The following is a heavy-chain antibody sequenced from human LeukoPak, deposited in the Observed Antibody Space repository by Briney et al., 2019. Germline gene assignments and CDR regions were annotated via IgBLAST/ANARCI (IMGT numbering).Heavy chain of an antibody. V-gene: IGHV4-34*01. CDR3: ARGGVVVAENWFDP. J-gene: IGHJ5*02. Sequence: SETLSLTCAVYGGSFSGYYWSWIRQPPGKGLEWIGEINHSGSTNYNPSLKRRVTISVDTSKNQFSLKLSSVTAADTAVYYCARGGVVVAENWFDPWGQGTLVTVSS. CDR2: INHSGST. CDR1: GGSFSGYY. D-gene: IGHD2-15*01.